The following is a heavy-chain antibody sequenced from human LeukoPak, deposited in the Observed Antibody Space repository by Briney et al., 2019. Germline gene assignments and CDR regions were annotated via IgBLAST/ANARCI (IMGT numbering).Heavy chain of an antibody. CDR1: GGSISSSSYY. CDR2: IYYSGST. J-gene: IGHJ4*02. Sequence: SETLSLTCTVSGGSISSSSYYWGWIRQPPGKGLEWIGSIYYSGSTYYNPSLKSRVTISVDTSKNQFSLKLSSVTAADTAVYYCARDLGDYYGSGFDYWGQGTLVTVSS. V-gene: IGHV4-39*07. CDR3: ARDLGDYYGSGFDY. D-gene: IGHD3-10*01.